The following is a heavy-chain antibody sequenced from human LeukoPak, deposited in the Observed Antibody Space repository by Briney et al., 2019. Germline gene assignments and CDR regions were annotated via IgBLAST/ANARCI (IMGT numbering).Heavy chain of an antibody. CDR1: GYTFSGYY. V-gene: IGHV1-2*02. CDR3: ARGRLYSSSSLDY. Sequence: ASVTVSCKACGYTFSGYYMHWVRQAPGQGLEWVGWINPNSGGTNYAQKFQGRVTMTRDTSISTAYMELSRLRSDDTAVYYCARGRLYSSSSLDYWGQGTLVTVSS. CDR2: INPNSGGT. D-gene: IGHD6-13*01. J-gene: IGHJ4*02.